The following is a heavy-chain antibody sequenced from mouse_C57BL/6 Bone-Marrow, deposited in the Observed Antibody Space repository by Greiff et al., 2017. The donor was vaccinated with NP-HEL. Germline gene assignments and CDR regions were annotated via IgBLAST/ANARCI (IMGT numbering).Heavy chain of an antibody. J-gene: IGHJ3*01. D-gene: IGHD2-3*01. CDR2: INYDGSST. CDR1: GFTFSDYY. CDR3: AREGGDGYPFAY. V-gene: IGHV5-16*01. Sequence: EVQLVESEGGLVQPGSSMKLSCTASGFTFSDYYMAWVRQVPEKGLEWVANINYDGSSTYYLDSLKSRFIISRDNAKNILYLQMSSLKSEDTATDYCAREGGDGYPFAYWGQGTLVTVSA.